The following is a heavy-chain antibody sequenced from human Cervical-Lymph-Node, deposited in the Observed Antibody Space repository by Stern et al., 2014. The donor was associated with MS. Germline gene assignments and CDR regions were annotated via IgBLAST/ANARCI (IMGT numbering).Heavy chain of an antibody. J-gene: IGHJ4*02. CDR3: ARDTSAPERSDW. CDR2: ITNVGST. V-gene: IGHV3-53*01. D-gene: IGHD1-1*01. Sequence: VQLVESGGGVIQPGGSLRLSCPASGFTVSRDYMTWVRQAPGQGLEWVSLITNVGSTFYTDTVKGRFTISRDDSKNTVYLHMTSLRAEDTAMYYCARDTSAPERSDWWGQGTLVTVSS. CDR1: GFTVSRDY.